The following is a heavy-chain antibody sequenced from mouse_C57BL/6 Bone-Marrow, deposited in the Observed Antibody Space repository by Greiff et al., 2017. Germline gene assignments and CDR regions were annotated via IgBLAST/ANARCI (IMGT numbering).Heavy chain of an antibody. CDR1: GYTFTDSW. J-gene: IGHJ1*03. V-gene: IGHV1-9*01. CDR3: ARCPYDPQWYFDV. CDR2: ILPGSGST. D-gene: IGHD2-3*01. Sequence: QVQLQQSVAELMRPGASVKLSCKATGYTFTDSWIDWVKQRPEHGLEWIGEILPGSGSTNYDAKFKGKATITADTSSNTAYLQLSRLTTEDSAIYYCARCPYDPQWYFDVWGTGTTVTVSS.